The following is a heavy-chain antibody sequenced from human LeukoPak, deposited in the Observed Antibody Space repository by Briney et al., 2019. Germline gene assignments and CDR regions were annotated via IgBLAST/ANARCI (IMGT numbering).Heavy chain of an antibody. CDR3: ARTTVNWFDP. Sequence: ASVKVSCKASGYTFTNYGIGWVRQAPGQGLEWMGRIIPILGIANYAQKFQGRVTITADKSTSTAYMELSSLRSEDTAVYYCARTTVNWFDPWGQGTLVTVSS. V-gene: IGHV1-69*04. CDR1: GYTFTNYG. D-gene: IGHD1-26*01. CDR2: IIPILGIA. J-gene: IGHJ5*02.